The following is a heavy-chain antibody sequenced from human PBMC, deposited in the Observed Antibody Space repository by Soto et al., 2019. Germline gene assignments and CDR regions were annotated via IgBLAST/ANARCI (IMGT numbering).Heavy chain of an antibody. CDR2: TYQSGSA. J-gene: IGHJ6*04. CDR1: GGSITSGGYS. Sequence: QLQLQESGSGLVKPSQTLSLTCTVSGGSITSGGYSWPWIRQSPGKGLEWIGYTYQSGSAYYNPSLKGRVTISVDRSKDQFSLNLTSVTGADTAVYYCARDYYGMDVWGEETTVTVSS. CDR3: ARDYYGMDV. V-gene: IGHV4-30-2*06.